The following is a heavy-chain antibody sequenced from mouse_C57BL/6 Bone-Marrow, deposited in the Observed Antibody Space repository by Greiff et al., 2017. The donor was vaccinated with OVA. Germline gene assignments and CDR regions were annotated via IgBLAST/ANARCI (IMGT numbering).Heavy chain of an antibody. J-gene: IGHJ3*01. Sequence: VQLQQPGAELVMPGASVKLSCKASGYTFTSYWMHWVKQRPGQGLEWIGEIDPSDSYTNYNQKFKGKSTLTVDKSPSTAYIQLSSLTAEDSAVYDCAKEPLFLGFAYWGQGTLVTVSA. CDR2: IDPSDSYT. D-gene: IGHD6-1*01. V-gene: IGHV1-69*01. CDR1: GYTFTSYW. CDR3: AKEPLFLGFAY.